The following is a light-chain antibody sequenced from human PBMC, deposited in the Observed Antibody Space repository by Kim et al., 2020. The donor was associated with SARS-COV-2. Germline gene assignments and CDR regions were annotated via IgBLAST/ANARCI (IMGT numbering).Light chain of an antibody. Sequence: IQLTQSPSSLSASVGDRVTITCRASQDISNYVAWYQRRPGNAPNLLIHAASTLQSGVPSRFRGSGSGTEFTLTISSLQPEDFATYYCQQLDSYPLTFGGGTKVDIK. V-gene: IGKV1-9*01. J-gene: IGKJ4*01. CDR2: AAS. CDR3: QQLDSYPLT. CDR1: QDISNY.